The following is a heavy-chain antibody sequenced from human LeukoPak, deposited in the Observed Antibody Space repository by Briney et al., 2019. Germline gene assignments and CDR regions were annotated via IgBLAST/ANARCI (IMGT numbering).Heavy chain of an antibody. CDR1: GGSISSSNW. V-gene: IGHV4-4*02. Sequence: SGTLSLTCSVSGGSISSSNWWSWVRQTPGKGLEWIGEIYYSGSTNYNPSLKSRVIISVDKSKNQFSLNLSSVTAADTAVYYCAREYYSSGSYKNVAYFDYWGQGTLVTVSS. J-gene: IGHJ4*02. CDR3: AREYYSSGSYKNVAYFDY. D-gene: IGHD3-10*01. CDR2: IYYSGST.